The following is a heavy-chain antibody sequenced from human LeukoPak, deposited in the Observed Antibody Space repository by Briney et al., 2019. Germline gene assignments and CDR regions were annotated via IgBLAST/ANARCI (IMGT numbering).Heavy chain of an antibody. V-gene: IGHV1-2*02. CDR3: ARGLLNMVRGAPYYFDY. CDR1: GYTFTGYY. J-gene: IGHJ4*02. D-gene: IGHD3-10*01. Sequence: ASVKVSCKASGYTFTGYYMHWVRQAPGQGLEWMGWINPNSGGTNYAQKFQGRVTMTRDTSISTAYMELSRLRSDDTAVYYCARGLLNMVRGAPYYFDYWGQGTLVSVSS. CDR2: INPNSGGT.